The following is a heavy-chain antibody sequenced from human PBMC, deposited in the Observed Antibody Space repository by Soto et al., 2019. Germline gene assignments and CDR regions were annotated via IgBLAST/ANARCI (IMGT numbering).Heavy chain of an antibody. CDR3: ARAPREGSSDHGDYYYGMDV. V-gene: IGHV1-69*13. CDR2: IIPIFGTA. Sequence: GASVKVSCKASGGTFSSYAISWVRQAPGQGLEWMGGIIPIFGTANYAQKFQGRVTITADESTSTAYMELSSLRSEDTAVYYCARAPREGSSDHGDYYYGMDVWGQGTTVTVSS. J-gene: IGHJ6*02. CDR1: GGTFSSYA. D-gene: IGHD2-2*01.